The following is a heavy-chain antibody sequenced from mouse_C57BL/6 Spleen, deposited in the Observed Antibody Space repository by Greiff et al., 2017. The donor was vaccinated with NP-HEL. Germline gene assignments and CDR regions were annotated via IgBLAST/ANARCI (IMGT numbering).Heavy chain of an antibody. CDR1: GYTFTSYW. J-gene: IGHJ4*01. Sequence: VQLQQPGAELVMPGASVKLSCKASGYTFTSYWMHWVKQRPGQGLEWIGEIDPSDSYTNYNQKFKGKSTLTVDKSSSTAYMQLSSLTSEDSAVYYCARGDLLLAMDYWGQGTSVTVSS. CDR2: IDPSDSYT. D-gene: IGHD2-1*01. CDR3: ARGDLLLAMDY. V-gene: IGHV1-69*01.